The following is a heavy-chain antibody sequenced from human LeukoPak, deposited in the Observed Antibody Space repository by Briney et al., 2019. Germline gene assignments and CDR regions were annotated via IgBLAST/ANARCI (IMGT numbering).Heavy chain of an antibody. V-gene: IGHV5-10-1*01. CDR1: GYSFTSYW. CDR2: IDPSDSYT. Sequence: GESLKISCKGSGYSFTSYWISWVRQMPGKGLEWMGRIDPSDSYTNYSPSFRGHVTISADKSISTAYLQWSSLKASDTAMYYCARHRRGYSYGYDSWGQGTLVTVSS. D-gene: IGHD5-18*01. CDR3: ARHRRGYSYGYDS. J-gene: IGHJ4*02.